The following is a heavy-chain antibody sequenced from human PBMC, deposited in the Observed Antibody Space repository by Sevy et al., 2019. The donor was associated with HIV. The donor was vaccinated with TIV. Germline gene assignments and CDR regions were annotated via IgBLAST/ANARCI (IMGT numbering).Heavy chain of an antibody. CDR1: GFTFNDYY. CDR2: ISNSGNTI. V-gene: IGHV3-11*01. D-gene: IGHD6-13*01. Sequence: GRSLRLSCAASGFTFNDYYMTWIRQAPGKGLEWVSYISNSGNTIKYADSVKGRFTISRDNAKNSLYLQMNSLRAEDTAVYYCAREVSSSKGDLDNWGQGTLVTVSS. CDR3: AREVSSSKGDLDN. J-gene: IGHJ4*02.